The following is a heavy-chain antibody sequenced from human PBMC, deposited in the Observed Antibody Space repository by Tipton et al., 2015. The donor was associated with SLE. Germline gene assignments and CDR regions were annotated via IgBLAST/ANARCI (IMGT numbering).Heavy chain of an antibody. CDR2: INHSGST. CDR3: ARGAQVIKAYCGGDCYPFDY. V-gene: IGHV4-34*01. CDR1: GGSFSGYY. J-gene: IGHJ4*02. D-gene: IGHD2-21*01. Sequence: TLSLTCAVYGGSFSGYYWSWIRQPPGKGLEWIGEINHSGSTNYNPSLKSRVTISVDTSKNQFSLKLSSVTAADTAVYYCARGAQVIKAYCGGDCYPFDYWGQGTLVTVSS.